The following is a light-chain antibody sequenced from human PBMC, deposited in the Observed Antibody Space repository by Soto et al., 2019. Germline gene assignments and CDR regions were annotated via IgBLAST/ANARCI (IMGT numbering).Light chain of an antibody. CDR1: SRDVGCYNY. J-gene: IGLJ1*01. Sequence: QSVLTQPASVSGSPGPSITISCTGTSRDVGCYNYVSWYQQHPGKAPKLMIYEVINRPSGVSNRVSGSRSGNTASLTISGLQAEHQAEYYYNSDTSSSTFVVGTGTKVTV. CDR3: NSDTSSSTFV. CDR2: EVI. V-gene: IGLV2-14*01.